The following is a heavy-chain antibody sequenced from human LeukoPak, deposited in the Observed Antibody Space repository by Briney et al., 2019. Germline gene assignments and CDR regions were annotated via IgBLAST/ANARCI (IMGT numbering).Heavy chain of an antibody. D-gene: IGHD5-12*01. V-gene: IGHV4-39*01. CDR3: ARHTRPGYSGDENAFDI. CDR1: GGSITNNNYY. J-gene: IGHJ3*02. CDR2: LYFSGST. Sequence: SETLSLTCTVSGGSITNNNYYWDWMRQPQGKGLEWIGGLYFSGSTHYNPSLKSRVTISVETSKNLFPLKRNYVTAADTAVYYCARHTRPGYSGDENAFDIWGQGTMVNVSS.